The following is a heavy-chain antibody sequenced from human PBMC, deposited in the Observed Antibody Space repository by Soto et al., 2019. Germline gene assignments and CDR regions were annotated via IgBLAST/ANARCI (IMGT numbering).Heavy chain of an antibody. CDR1: GASISNGYYS. CDR3: ARGPSGDKVDY. CDR2: IHSGGTT. V-gene: IGHV4-30-4*01. D-gene: IGHD1-26*01. J-gene: IGHJ4*02. Sequence: QVQLQEPGPRLVEPSHTLSLTCTVSGASISNGYYSWSWIRQSPGTGLEWIGHIHSGGTTYSNPSLKSRLTIPVDRSKNQFHLKLSALTAADTAVYYCARGPSGDKVDYGGQGTLVTVSS.